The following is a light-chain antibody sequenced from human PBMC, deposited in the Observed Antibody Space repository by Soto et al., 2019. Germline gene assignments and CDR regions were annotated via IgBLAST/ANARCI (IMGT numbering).Light chain of an antibody. CDR2: DAS. V-gene: IGKV1-5*01. Sequence: DIQVTQSPATLSASVGARVTITGQARQNIGTWLAWYQQKPGKAPKLLIYDASTLESGVPSRFSGSGSGTEFTLTISSLQPEDVATYYCQEYNSYPVSFGQGTRL. CDR1: QNIGTW. J-gene: IGKJ5*01. CDR3: QEYNSYPVS.